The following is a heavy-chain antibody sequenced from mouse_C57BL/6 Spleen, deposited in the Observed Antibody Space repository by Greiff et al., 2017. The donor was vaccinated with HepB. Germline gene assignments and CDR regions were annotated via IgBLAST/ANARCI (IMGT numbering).Heavy chain of an antibody. CDR2: IYPRSGNT. D-gene: IGHD1-1*01. CDR3: ATAITTVVEPYYAMDY. CDR1: GYTFTSYG. V-gene: IGHV1-81*01. J-gene: IGHJ4*01. Sequence: QVHVKQSGAELARPGASVKLSCKASGYTFTSYGISWVKQRTGQGLEWIGEIYPRSGNTYYNEKFKGKATLTADKSSSTAYMELRSLTSEDSAVYFCATAITTVVEPYYAMDYWGQGTSVTVSS.